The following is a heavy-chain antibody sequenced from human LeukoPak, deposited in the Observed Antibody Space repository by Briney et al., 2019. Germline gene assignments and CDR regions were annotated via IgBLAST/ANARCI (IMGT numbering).Heavy chain of an antibody. CDR3: AKAATPYYDSSGYYKY. V-gene: IGHV3-9*01. Sequence: GGSLRLSCAASGFTFDDYAMHWVRHAPGKGLEWVSGISWNSGSIGYADYVKGRFTISRDNAKNSLYLQMNSLRAEDTALYYCAKAATPYYDSSGYYKYWGQGTLVTVSS. D-gene: IGHD3-22*01. CDR1: GFTFDDYA. CDR2: ISWNSGSI. J-gene: IGHJ4*02.